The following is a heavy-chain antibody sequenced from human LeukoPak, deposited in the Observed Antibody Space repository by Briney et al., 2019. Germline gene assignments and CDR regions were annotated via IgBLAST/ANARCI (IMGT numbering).Heavy chain of an antibody. Sequence: GASVKVSCKASGYTFTNYGISWVRQAPGQGLEWMGWISAYNGNTNYAQKLQGRVTMTTDTSTSTAYMELRSLRSDDTAVYYCARDKPPYYDSSTYYFDYWGQGTLVTVSS. CDR3: ARDKPPYYDSSTYYFDY. CDR2: ISAYNGNT. CDR1: GYTFTNYG. J-gene: IGHJ4*02. D-gene: IGHD3-22*01. V-gene: IGHV1-18*01.